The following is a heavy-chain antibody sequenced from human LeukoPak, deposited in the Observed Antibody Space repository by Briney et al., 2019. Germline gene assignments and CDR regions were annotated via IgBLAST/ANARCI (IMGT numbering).Heavy chain of an antibody. CDR3: ARVSANAFDI. Sequence: SETLSLTCTVSGGSISSYYWSWIRQPPGKGQEWIGYIYYSGSTNYNPSLKSRVTISVDTSKNQFSLKLSSVTAADTAVYYCARVSANAFDIWGQGTMVTVSS. J-gene: IGHJ3*02. CDR1: GGSISSYY. CDR2: IYYSGST. V-gene: IGHV4-59*01.